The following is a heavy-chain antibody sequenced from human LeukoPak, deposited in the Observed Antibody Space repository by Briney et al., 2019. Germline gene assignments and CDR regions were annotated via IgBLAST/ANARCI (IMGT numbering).Heavy chain of an antibody. CDR2: ISGSGGST. V-gene: IGHV3-23*01. CDR3: AKDPMYSSSWPIDY. CDR1: GFTFSSYA. J-gene: IGHJ4*02. D-gene: IGHD6-13*01. Sequence: SGGSLRLSCAASGFTFSSYAMSWVRQAPGKGLEWVSAISGSGGSTYYADSVKGRFTISRDNSKNTLYLQMNSLRAEDTAVYYCAKDPMYSSSWPIDYWGQGTLVTVSS.